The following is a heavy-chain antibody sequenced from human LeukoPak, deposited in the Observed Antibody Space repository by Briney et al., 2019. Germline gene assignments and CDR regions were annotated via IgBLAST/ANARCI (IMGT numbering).Heavy chain of an antibody. CDR3: ARGRYFDWLLLRYYGMDV. CDR1: GDSISNYY. Sequence: PSETLSLTCTVSGDSISNYYWSWIRQPPGKGLEWIGYIYYSGSTNYNPSLKSRVTISVDTSKNQFSLRLSSVTAADTAVYYCARGRYFDWLLLRYYGMDVWGQGTTVTVSS. V-gene: IGHV4-59*01. CDR2: IYYSGST. J-gene: IGHJ6*02. D-gene: IGHD3-9*01.